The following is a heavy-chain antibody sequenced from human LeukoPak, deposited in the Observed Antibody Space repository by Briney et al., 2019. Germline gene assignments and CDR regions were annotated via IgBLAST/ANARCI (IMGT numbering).Heavy chain of an antibody. V-gene: IGHV3-33*01. Sequence: EGSLRLSCAASGFTLSSNGMHWVRQAPGRGLEGVAVIWFDGSNKYYADSVKGRFTISRDNSKNTLYQQMNSPRAEDTAVYYCARRGIAAADDAFDSWGQRTMVTDSS. CDR1: GFTLSSNG. CDR3: ARRGIAAADDAFDS. D-gene: IGHD6-13*01. CDR2: IWFDGSNK. J-gene: IGHJ3*02.